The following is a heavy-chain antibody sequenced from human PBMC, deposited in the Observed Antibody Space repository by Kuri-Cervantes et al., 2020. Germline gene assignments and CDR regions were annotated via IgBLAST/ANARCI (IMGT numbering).Heavy chain of an antibody. J-gene: IGHJ4*02. CDR1: GFTFDDYA. CDR3: AKDQGYYDILTGYYPVHAPDY. V-gene: IGHV3-9*01. CDR2: ISWNSGSI. Sequence: GGSLRLSCAASGFTFDDYAMHWVRQAPGKGLEWVSGISWNSGSIGYADSVKGRFTISRDNSKNTLYLQMNSLKAEDTAVYYCAKDQGYYDILTGYYPVHAPDYWGQGTLVTVSS. D-gene: IGHD3-9*01.